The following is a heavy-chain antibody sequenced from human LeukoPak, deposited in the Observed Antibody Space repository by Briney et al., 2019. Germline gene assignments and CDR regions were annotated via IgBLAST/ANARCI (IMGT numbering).Heavy chain of an antibody. V-gene: IGHV3-21*06. CDR2: ISSSSSYI. J-gene: IGHJ4*02. Sequence: GGSLRLSCAASGFTFSSYSMNWVRQAPGTGLEWVSSISSSSSYIYYADSVKGRLTISRDDAKNSLYLQMNSLRAEDTAVYYCARGHTNQDYWGQGALVTVSS. CDR1: GFTFSSYS. CDR3: ARGHTNQDY. D-gene: IGHD1-14*01.